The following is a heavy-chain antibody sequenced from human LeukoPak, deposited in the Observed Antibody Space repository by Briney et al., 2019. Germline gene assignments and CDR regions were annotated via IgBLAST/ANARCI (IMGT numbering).Heavy chain of an antibody. Sequence: SETLSLTCTVSGGSISSYYWSWIRQPPGKGLEWIGYIYYSGSTNYNPSLKSRVTISVDTSKNQFSLKVSSVTAADTAVYYCAKFGVAAADSTWGQGTLVTVSS. CDR2: IYYSGST. CDR1: GGSISSYY. J-gene: IGHJ5*02. CDR3: AKFGVAAADST. D-gene: IGHD6-13*01. V-gene: IGHV4-59*01.